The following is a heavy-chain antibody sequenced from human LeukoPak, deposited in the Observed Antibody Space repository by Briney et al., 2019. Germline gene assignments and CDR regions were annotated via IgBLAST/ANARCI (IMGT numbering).Heavy chain of an antibody. CDR3: ASSVDTAMALS. Sequence: PVKVSCKASGGTFSSHAISWVRQAPGQGLEWMGGIIPIFGTANYAQKFQGRVTITADESTSTAYMELSSLRSEDTAVYYCASSVDTAMALSWGQGTLVTVSS. D-gene: IGHD5-18*01. CDR1: GGTFSSHA. CDR2: IIPIFGTA. V-gene: IGHV1-69*01. J-gene: IGHJ5*02.